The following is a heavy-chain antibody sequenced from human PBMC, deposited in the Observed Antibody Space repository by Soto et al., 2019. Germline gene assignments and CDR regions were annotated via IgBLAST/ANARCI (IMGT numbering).Heavy chain of an antibody. J-gene: IGHJ4*02. Sequence: QRELQESGPGLVKPSETLSLTCTVSGGSISSSSYYWGWIRQPPGKGLEWIGSIYYSGSTYYNPSLKSRVTISVDTSKNQFSLKLSSVTAADTAVYYCASASGWSKFYYWGQGTLVTVSS. V-gene: IGHV4-39*01. D-gene: IGHD6-19*01. CDR2: IYYSGST. CDR3: ASASGWSKFYY. CDR1: GGSISSSSYY.